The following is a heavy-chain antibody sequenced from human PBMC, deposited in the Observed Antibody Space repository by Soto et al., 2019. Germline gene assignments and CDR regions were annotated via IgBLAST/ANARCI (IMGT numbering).Heavy chain of an antibody. D-gene: IGHD4-17*01. CDR2: IYYSGST. CDR3: AREGIRLRSYYYYYGMDV. Sequence: SETLSLTCTVSGGSISSYYWSWIRQPPGKGLEWIGYIYYSGSTNYNPSLKSRVTISVDTSKNQFSLKLSSVTAADTAVYYCAREGIRLRSYYYYYGMDVWGQGTTVTVSS. J-gene: IGHJ6*02. CDR1: GGSISSYY. V-gene: IGHV4-59*01.